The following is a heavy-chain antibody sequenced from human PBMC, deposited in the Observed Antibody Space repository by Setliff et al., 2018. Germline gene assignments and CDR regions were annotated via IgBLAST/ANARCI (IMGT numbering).Heavy chain of an antibody. CDR3: ARTGTYRYFDY. D-gene: IGHD1-1*01. V-gene: IGHV4-61*09. Sequence: PSETLSLTCTVSGDSISSRTYYWSWIRQPAGKGLEWIGHIYTSWSTIYNPSLKSRLTISLDTSKNQFSLTLSSVTAADTAVYYCARTGTYRYFDYWGQGALVTVSS. CDR2: IYTSWST. CDR1: GDSISSRTYY. J-gene: IGHJ4*02.